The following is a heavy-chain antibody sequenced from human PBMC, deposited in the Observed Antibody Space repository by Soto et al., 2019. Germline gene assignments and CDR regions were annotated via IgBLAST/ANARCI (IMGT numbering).Heavy chain of an antibody. CDR1: GFTFSSYG. J-gene: IGHJ6*02. V-gene: IGHV3-33*01. CDR2: IWYDGSNK. CDR3: ARDGIQLWYYYYYYGMDV. Sequence: GSLILSCAASGFTFSSYGMHWVRQAPGKGLEWVAVIWYDGSNKYYADSVKGRFTISRDNSKNTLYLQMNSLRAEDTAVYYCARDGIQLWYYYYYYGMDVWGQGTTGTVSS. D-gene: IGHD5-18*01.